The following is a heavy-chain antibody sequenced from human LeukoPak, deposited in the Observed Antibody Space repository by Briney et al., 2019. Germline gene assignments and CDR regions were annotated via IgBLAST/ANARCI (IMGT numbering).Heavy chain of an antibody. V-gene: IGHV1-69-2*01. CDR3: ARRVYYDSSGYYPLDY. Sequence: ASVKVSCKVSGYTFTDYYMHWVQQAPGKGLEWMGLVDPEDGETIYAEKFQGRVTITADTSTDTAYMELSSLRSEDTAEYYCARRVYYDSSGYYPLDYWGQGTLVTVSS. CDR2: VDPEDGET. J-gene: IGHJ4*02. D-gene: IGHD3-22*01. CDR1: GYTFTDYY.